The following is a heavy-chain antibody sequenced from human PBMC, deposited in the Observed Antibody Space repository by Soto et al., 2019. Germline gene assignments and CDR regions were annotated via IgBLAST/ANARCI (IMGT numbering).Heavy chain of an antibody. J-gene: IGHJ4*02. CDR1: GFTFSSYS. D-gene: IGHD6-13*01. CDR2: ISSSSSYI. V-gene: IGHV3-21*01. CDR3: ARDSSSGWYEGPDY. Sequence: GGSLRLSCAASGFTFSSYSMNWVRQAPGKGLEWVSSISSSSSYIYYADSVKGRFTISRDNAKNSLYLQMNSLRAEDTAVYYCARDSSSGWYEGPDYWGQGTLVTVSS.